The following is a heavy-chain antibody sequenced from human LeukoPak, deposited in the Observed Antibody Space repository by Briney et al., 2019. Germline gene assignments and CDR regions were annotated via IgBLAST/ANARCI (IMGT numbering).Heavy chain of an antibody. CDR3: ARHGRGYYESRGYPYFDY. J-gene: IGHJ4*02. Sequence: SETLSLTCTVSGGSISSSSYYWGWIRQPPGKGLEWIGSIYYSGSTYYNPSLKSRVTISVDTSKNQFSLRLRSVTAADTAVYYCARHGRGYYESRGYPYFDYWGQGMLVTVSS. CDR2: IYYSGST. CDR1: GGSISSSSYY. D-gene: IGHD3-22*01. V-gene: IGHV4-39*01.